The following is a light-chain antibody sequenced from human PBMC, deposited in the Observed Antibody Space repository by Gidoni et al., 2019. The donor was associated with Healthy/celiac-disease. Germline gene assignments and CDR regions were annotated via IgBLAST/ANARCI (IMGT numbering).Light chain of an antibody. V-gene: IGKV3-11*01. CDR3: QQRSNWPIT. J-gene: IGKJ3*01. CDR2: DAS. Sequence: DIVLTQSPATLSLSPEERATLSCRASQSVSSYLAWYQQKPGQAPRLLIHDASNRATGIPARFSGSGSGTDFTLTISSLEPEDFAVYYCQQRSNWPITFGPGTKVDIK. CDR1: QSVSSY.